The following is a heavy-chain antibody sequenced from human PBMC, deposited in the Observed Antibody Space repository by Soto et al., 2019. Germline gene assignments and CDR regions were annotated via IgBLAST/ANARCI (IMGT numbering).Heavy chain of an antibody. J-gene: IGHJ6*02. CDR2: IIPIFGTA. D-gene: IGHD2-2*01. Sequence: QVQLVQSGAEVKKPGSSVKVSCKASGGTFSSYAISWVRQAPGQGLEWMGGIIPIFGTANYAQKFQGRVTITADESTSTAYMEQSSLRSEDTAVYYCARGWGYIVVVDYYYYGMDVWCQGTTFTVSS. CDR3: ARGWGYIVVVDYYYYGMDV. CDR1: GGTFSSYA. V-gene: IGHV1-69*01.